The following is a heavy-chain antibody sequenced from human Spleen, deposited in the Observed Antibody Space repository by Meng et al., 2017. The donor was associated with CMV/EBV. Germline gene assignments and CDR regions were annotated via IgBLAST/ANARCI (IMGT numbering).Heavy chain of an antibody. CDR3: AKILKVRFLEWLSMDV. D-gene: IGHD3-3*01. V-gene: IGHV3-23*01. CDR2: ISAHADVT. Sequence: GGSLRLSCAASGFTFDDYGMNWVRQVPGKGLEWVSGISAHADVTKYTDSVKGRFTISRDNSKNTLYLQMTSLRIEDTAVYHCAKILKVRFLEWLSMDVWGQGTTVTVSS. J-gene: IGHJ6*02. CDR1: GFTFDDYG.